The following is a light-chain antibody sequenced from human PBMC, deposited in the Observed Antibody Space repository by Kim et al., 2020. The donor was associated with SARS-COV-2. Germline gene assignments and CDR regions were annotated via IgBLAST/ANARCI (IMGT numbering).Light chain of an antibody. J-gene: IGLJ3*02. CDR3: SAWDNNLNAWV. CDR2: RNN. CDR1: KNNVGAQG. V-gene: IGLV10-54*01. Sequence: QTASLTCTGTKNNVGAQGAVWLQQHQGHPPKLLSDRNNNWASGMSERLSASRSGNTASLTITGLESEDEADYYCSAWDNNLNAWVFGAGTKVTVL.